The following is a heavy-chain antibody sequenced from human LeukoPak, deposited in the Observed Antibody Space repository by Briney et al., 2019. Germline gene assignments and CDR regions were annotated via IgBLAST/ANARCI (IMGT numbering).Heavy chain of an antibody. CDR1: GFTFSSYE. V-gene: IGHV3-48*03. D-gene: IGHD3-10*01. CDR2: ISSSGSTI. CDR3: ARWVTMVRGATGFDY. J-gene: IGHJ4*02. Sequence: PGGSLRLSCAASGFTFSSYEMNWVRQAPGKGLEWVSYISSSGSTIYYADSVKGRFTISRDNAKNSLYLQMNSLRAEDTAVYYCARWVTMVRGATGFDYWGQGTLVTVSS.